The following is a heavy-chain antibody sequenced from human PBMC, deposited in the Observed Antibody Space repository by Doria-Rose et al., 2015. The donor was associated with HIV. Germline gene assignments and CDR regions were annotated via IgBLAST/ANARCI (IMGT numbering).Heavy chain of an antibody. CDR2: IFSDDER. Sequence: QESGPVLVKPTETLTLTCTVSGVSLSSPGMGVSWIRQPPGKALEWLANIFSDDERSYKTSLKSRLTISRGTSKSLVVLTMTDMDPVDTATYYCARIKSGRWYHKYYFDFWGQGTLVIVSA. CDR1: GVSLSSPGMG. D-gene: IGHD6-13*01. J-gene: IGHJ4*02. V-gene: IGHV2-26*01. CDR3: ARIKSGRWYHKYYFDF.